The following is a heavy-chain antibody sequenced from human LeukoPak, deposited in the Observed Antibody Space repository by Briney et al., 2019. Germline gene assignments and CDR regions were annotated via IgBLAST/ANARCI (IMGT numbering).Heavy chain of an antibody. V-gene: IGHV1-2*02. CDR2: INPNSGGT. CDR1: GYTFTGYY. D-gene: IGHD2-15*01. Sequence: ASVKVSCKASGYTFTGYYMHWVRQAPGQGLEWMGWINPNSGGTNYAQKFQGRVTMTRDTSISTAHMELSRLRSDDTAVYYCARDLCSGGSCYIDYRGQGTLVTVSS. J-gene: IGHJ4*02. CDR3: ARDLCSGGSCYIDY.